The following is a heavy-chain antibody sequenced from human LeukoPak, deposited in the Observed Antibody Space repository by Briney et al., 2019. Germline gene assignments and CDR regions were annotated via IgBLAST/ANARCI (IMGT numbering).Heavy chain of an antibody. CDR3: ARDLDY. Sequence: GGSLRLSCAASGFTISFHWMTWVRQAPGKRLECVASINQDGIDKYYVDSVKGRFTISRDNAKNSLHLQMNSLRAEDTAIYYCARDLDYWGLATLVTVSS. J-gene: IGHJ4*02. V-gene: IGHV3-7*03. CDR2: INQDGIDK. CDR1: GFTISFHW.